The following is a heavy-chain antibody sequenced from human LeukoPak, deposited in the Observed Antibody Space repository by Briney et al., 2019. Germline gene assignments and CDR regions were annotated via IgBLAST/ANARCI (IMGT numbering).Heavy chain of an antibody. D-gene: IGHD4-11*01. CDR1: GYTFTSYD. V-gene: IGHV1-18*01. Sequence: WASVKVSCKASGYTFTSYDINWVRQAPGQGLEWMGWISAYNGNTNYAQKLQGRVTMTTDTSTSTAYMELRSLRSDDTAVYYCARYSNLNPIDYWGQGTLVTVSS. CDR3: ARYSNLNPIDY. J-gene: IGHJ4*02. CDR2: ISAYNGNT.